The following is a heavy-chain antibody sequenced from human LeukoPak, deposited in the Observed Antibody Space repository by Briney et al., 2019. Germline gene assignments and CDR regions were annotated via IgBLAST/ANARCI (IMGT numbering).Heavy chain of an antibody. D-gene: IGHD3-22*01. V-gene: IGHV4-38-2*02. CDR3: ARALSYYDSSGYYLAPYDAFDI. CDR1: GYSISSGYY. J-gene: IGHJ3*02. CDR2: IYHSGST. Sequence: SETLPLTCTVSGYSISSGYYWGWIRQPPGKGLGWIGSIYHSGSTYYNPSLKSRVTISVDTSKNQFSLKLSSVTAADTAVYYCARALSYYDSSGYYLAPYDAFDIWGQGTMVTVSS.